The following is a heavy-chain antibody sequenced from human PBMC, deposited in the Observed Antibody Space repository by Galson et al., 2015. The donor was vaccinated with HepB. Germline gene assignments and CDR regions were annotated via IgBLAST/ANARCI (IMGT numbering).Heavy chain of an antibody. CDR1: GFTFDTYM. CDR2: INTRSNYI. V-gene: IGHV3-21*01. J-gene: IGHJ4*02. D-gene: IGHD3-10*01. Sequence: SLRLSCAASGFTFDTYMMNWVRQPPGKGLEWVSSINTRSNYIKYSDSVKGRFTISRDNAKNSLYLQMNSLRGEDTAVYYCVRGGGDKPFEYWGQGTLLTVSS. CDR3: VRGGGDKPFEY.